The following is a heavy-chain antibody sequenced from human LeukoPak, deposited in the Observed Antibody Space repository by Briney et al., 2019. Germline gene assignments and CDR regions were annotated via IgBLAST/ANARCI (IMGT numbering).Heavy chain of an antibody. V-gene: IGHV3-64D*08. J-gene: IGHJ4*02. D-gene: IGHD1-1*01. CDR2: INDSGGIT. Sequence: AGSLTLSCSGAGFTCSRHAMHWVRQAPGKGLEYVSTINDSGGITYYADSVKGRFTISRDNSKNTMYLQMNNVRPEDTAVYHCLKGGWAASGTPKDWGPGTLVTVSS. CDR1: GFTCSRHA. CDR3: LKGGWAASGTPKD.